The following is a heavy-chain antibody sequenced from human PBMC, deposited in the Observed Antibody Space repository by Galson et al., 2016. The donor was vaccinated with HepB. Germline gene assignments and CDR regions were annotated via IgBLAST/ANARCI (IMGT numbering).Heavy chain of an antibody. V-gene: IGHV4-34*01. CDR3: ARDMFCGGGRCYSGIGVDY. CDR1: GVSFSGYY. Sequence: TLSLNCAVDGVSFSGYYWSWIRQSPGKGLEWIGEINNRGSTNYNPSLKSRVSISVDTSKNKFSLRLNSVTAADTAVYYCARDMFCGGGRCYSGIGVDYWGQGTPVTVSS. CDR2: INNRGST. J-gene: IGHJ4*02. D-gene: IGHD2-15*01.